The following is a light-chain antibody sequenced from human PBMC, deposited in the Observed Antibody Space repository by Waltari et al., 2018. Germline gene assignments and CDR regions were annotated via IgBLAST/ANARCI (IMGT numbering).Light chain of an antibody. Sequence: QSVLTQPPSASGTPGQRVTISCSGSSSNIRSNPVNWYQQLPGTAPKLLIYTNNQRPSGVPDRFSGSKSGTSASLAISGLQSEDEAHYYCATWDDSLNGNVFGSGTKVIVL. CDR1: SSNIRSNP. V-gene: IGLV1-44*01. J-gene: IGLJ6*01. CDR3: ATWDDSLNGNV. CDR2: TNN.